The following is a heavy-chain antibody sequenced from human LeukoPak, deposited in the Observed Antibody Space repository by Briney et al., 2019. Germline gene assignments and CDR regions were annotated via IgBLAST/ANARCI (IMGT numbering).Heavy chain of an antibody. J-gene: IGHJ4*02. CDR1: GFTFSNYN. CDR3: ARVHYYDSSAYYV. V-gene: IGHV3-21*01. CDR2: ISSSSSYI. D-gene: IGHD3-22*01. Sequence: PGGSLRLSCAASGFTFSNYNMNWVRQAPGKGLEWVSSISSSSSYIYYADSVKGRFTISRDNAKNSLYLQMNSLRVEDTAVYYCARVHYYDSSAYYVWGQGTLVTVSS.